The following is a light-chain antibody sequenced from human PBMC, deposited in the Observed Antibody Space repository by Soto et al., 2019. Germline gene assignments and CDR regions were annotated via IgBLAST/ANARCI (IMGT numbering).Light chain of an antibody. Sequence: DIQMTQSPSTLSAVIRDRVTVTCGASQSIGRWLAWYQQKPGKAPKVLIWDASSLQRGVPSRFTGSGSGTEFTLPINGLQPDDFATYYCQQYNGYRTWTFGQGTKVDIK. J-gene: IGKJ1*01. CDR2: DAS. CDR1: QSIGRW. V-gene: IGKV1-5*01. CDR3: QQYNGYRTWT.